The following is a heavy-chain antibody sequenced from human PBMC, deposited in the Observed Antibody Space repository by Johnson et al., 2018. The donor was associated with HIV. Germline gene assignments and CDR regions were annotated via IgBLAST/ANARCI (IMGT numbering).Heavy chain of an antibody. D-gene: IGHD3-22*01. Sequence: VQLVESGGGLVQPGGSLRLSCAASGFTFSSDWMSWVRQAPGKGLEWVANIKQDGSVSYYVDSVKGRFPISRDNAKNSLYLQMNSLRAEDTAVYYCARDSRISLIVVVSRGGFDIWGQGTMVTVSS. CDR3: ARDSRISLIVVVSRGGFDI. CDR2: IKQDGSVS. J-gene: IGHJ3*02. V-gene: IGHV3-7*01. CDR1: GFTFSSDW.